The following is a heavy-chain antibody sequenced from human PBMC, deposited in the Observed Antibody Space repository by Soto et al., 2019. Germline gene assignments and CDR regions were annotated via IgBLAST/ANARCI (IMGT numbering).Heavy chain of an antibody. V-gene: IGHV3-30*18. J-gene: IGHJ6*02. CDR1: GFTFSSYG. Sequence: QVQLVESGGGVVQPGRSLRLSCAASGFTFSSYGMHWVRQAPGKGLEWVAVISYDGSNKYYADSVKGRFTISRDNSKNTLYLQMNSLRAEDTAVYYCAKEKTAAGLIGYYYYGMDVWVQGTTVTVSS. D-gene: IGHD6-13*01. CDR3: AKEKTAAGLIGYYYYGMDV. CDR2: ISYDGSNK.